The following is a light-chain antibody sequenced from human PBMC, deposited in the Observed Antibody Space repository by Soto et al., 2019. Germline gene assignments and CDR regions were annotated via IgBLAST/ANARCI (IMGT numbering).Light chain of an antibody. V-gene: IGKV3-20*01. Sequence: EIVLTQSPGTLSLSPRERATLSCRASQSVNSEYLAWYQQKPGQAPRLLIYGASIRATGIPDRFSGSGSGTDLTLSISRLEPEDFASYYCQQYGNSPITFGQGTRLEI. CDR3: QQYGNSPIT. J-gene: IGKJ5*01. CDR1: QSVNSEY. CDR2: GAS.